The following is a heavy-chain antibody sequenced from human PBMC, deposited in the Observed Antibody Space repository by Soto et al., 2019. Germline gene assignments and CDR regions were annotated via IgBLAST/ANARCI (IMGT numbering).Heavy chain of an antibody. Sequence: SETLSLTCTVSGGSISSGGYYWSWIRQHPGKGLGWIGYIYYSGSTYYNPSLKSRVTISVDTSKNQFSLKLSSVTAADTAVYYCARVSNYYDFWSGYPHRGSYFDYWGQGTLVTVSS. CDR2: IYYSGST. CDR3: ARVSNYYDFWSGYPHRGSYFDY. D-gene: IGHD3-3*01. CDR1: GGSISSGGYY. V-gene: IGHV4-31*03. J-gene: IGHJ4*02.